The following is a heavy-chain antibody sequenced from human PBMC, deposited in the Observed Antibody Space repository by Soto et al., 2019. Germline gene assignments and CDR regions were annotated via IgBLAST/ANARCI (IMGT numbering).Heavy chain of an antibody. D-gene: IGHD3-10*01. CDR2: ISYDGSNK. J-gene: IGHJ6*02. V-gene: IGHV3-30*19. CDR3: ARDLYGSGARSGHYYDMDV. Sequence: QVQLVESGGGVVQPGRSLRLSCAASGFTFSSYGMHWVRQAPGKGLEWVAVISYDGSNKYYADSVKGRFTISRDNSKNTLYLQMNSLGAEDTAVYYCARDLYGSGARSGHYYDMDVWGPGTTVTVSS. CDR1: GFTFSSYG.